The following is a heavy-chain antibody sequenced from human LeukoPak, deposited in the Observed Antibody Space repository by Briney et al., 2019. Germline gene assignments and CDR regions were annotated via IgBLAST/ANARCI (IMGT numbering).Heavy chain of an antibody. CDR3: ARDVYYDSSGYDY. J-gene: IGHJ4*02. V-gene: IGHV1-2*02. CDR1: GGTFSSYA. CDR2: INPNSGGT. Sequence: ASVKVSCKASGGTFSSYAISWVRQAPGQGLEWMGWINPNSGGTNYAQKFQGRVTMTRDTSLSTAYMELSRLRSDDTAVYYCARDVYYDSSGYDYWGQGTLVTVSS. D-gene: IGHD3-22*01.